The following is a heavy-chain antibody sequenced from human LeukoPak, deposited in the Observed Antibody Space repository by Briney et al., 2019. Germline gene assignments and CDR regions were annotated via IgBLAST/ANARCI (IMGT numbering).Heavy chain of an antibody. D-gene: IGHD6-6*01. V-gene: IGHV1-18*01. Sequence: GASVKVSCKASGYTFTSYGISWVRQAPGQGLEWMGWISAYNGNTNYAQKLQGRVTMTTDTSTSTAYMELRSLRSDDTAVYYCASIAARPGLVFWFDPWGQGTLVTVSS. CDR1: GYTFTSYG. CDR3: ASIAARPGLVFWFDP. CDR2: ISAYNGNT. J-gene: IGHJ5*02.